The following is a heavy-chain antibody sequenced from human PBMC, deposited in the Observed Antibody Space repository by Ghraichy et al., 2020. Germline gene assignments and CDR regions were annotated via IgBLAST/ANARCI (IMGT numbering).Heavy chain of an antibody. J-gene: IGHJ4*02. CDR2: INHSGST. CDR3: ARVIAAAAPFDY. D-gene: IGHD6-13*01. CDR1: GGSFSGYY. V-gene: IGHV4-34*01. Sequence: SETRSPKSAVYGGSFSGYYWSWIRQPPGKGLEWIGEINHSGSTNYNPSLKSRVTISVDTSKNQFSLKLSSVTAADTAVYYCARVIAAAAPFDYWGQGTLVTVSS.